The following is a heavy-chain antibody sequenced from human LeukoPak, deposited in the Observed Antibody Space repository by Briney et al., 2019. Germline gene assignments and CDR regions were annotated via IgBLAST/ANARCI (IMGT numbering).Heavy chain of an antibody. Sequence: GGSLRLSCVASGFSSHIYVMSWVRQAPGKGLEWVSSINDSGDNINYADSVKGRFSISRDNSKNTLYLQMNSLRGEDTAVYFCARGRNVVATSGYFDYWGQGTLVTVSS. CDR1: GFSSHIYV. CDR2: INDSGDNI. V-gene: IGHV3-23*01. CDR3: ARGRNVVATSGYFDY. D-gene: IGHD5-12*01. J-gene: IGHJ4*02.